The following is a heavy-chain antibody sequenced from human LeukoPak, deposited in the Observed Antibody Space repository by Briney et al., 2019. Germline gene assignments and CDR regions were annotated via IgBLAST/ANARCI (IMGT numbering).Heavy chain of an antibody. CDR3: ARDLAGTTGSFDY. V-gene: IGHV3-7*01. J-gene: IGHJ4*02. Sequence: PGGSLRLSCVVSGFTFSSYWMNWVRQAPGKGLEWVANIKQDGSEIYYVDSVKGRFAISRDSAKNSLYLQMNSLRAEDTAVYYCARDLAGTTGSFDYWAQGTLVTVSS. D-gene: IGHD4-17*01. CDR1: GFTFSSYW. CDR2: IKQDGSEI.